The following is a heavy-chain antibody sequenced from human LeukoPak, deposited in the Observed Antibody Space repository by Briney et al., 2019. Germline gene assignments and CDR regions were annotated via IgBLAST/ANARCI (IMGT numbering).Heavy chain of an antibody. CDR2: TYYSGTT. CDR3: ARGLYSYGFYYYYYMDV. Sequence: SETLSLICTVSGGSISRYYWTWIRQPPGKGLEWIGYTYYSGTTNYNPSLESRVTISGDTSKNQFSLKLSSVTAADTAVYYCARGLYSYGFYYYYYMDVWGKGTTVTVSS. J-gene: IGHJ6*03. CDR1: GGSISRYY. V-gene: IGHV4-59*01. D-gene: IGHD5-18*01.